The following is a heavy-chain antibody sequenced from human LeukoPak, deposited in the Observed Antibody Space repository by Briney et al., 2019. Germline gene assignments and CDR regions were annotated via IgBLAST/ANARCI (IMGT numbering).Heavy chain of an antibody. J-gene: IGHJ6*03. V-gene: IGHV1-18*01. Sequence: ASVKVSCKASGYTFTNYGISWVRQAPGQGLEWMGWISGYDRNTDHVQKLQGRVTVTTDTSTSTAYMELRSLQSDDTAVYYCARALGSWHYMDVWGKGTTVTVSS. CDR2: ISGYDRNT. D-gene: IGHD6-13*01. CDR3: ARALGSWHYMDV. CDR1: GYTFTNYG.